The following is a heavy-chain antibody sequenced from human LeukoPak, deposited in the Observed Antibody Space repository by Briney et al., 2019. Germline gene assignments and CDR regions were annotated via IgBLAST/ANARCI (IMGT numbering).Heavy chain of an antibody. D-gene: IGHD1-26*01. Sequence: GGPLRLSCAASGFTVSSNYMSWVRQAPGKGLEWVSIIYKDGSTYYADSVKGQFIISRDNSKNTLYLQINSLRVDDTAVYYCARDHSGNYCVDVWGQGTTVTVSS. CDR2: IYKDGST. V-gene: IGHV3-53*01. CDR1: GFTVSSNY. J-gene: IGHJ6*02. CDR3: ARDHSGNYCVDV.